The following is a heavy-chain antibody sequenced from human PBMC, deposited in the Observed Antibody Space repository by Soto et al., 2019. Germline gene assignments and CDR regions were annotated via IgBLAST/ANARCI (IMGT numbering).Heavy chain of an antibody. CDR3: AKGRGYYMGYFFDY. D-gene: IGHD3-3*01. Sequence: PGGSLRLSCAASGFTVSSIYMNWVRQAPGKGLEWVSVIYSGGTTYYADSVRGRFTISRDNSKNTVYLQMDSLRAEDTAVYYCAKGRGYYMGYFFDYWGQGTLVTVSS. CDR1: GFTVSSIY. J-gene: IGHJ4*02. V-gene: IGHV3-53*01. CDR2: IYSGGTT.